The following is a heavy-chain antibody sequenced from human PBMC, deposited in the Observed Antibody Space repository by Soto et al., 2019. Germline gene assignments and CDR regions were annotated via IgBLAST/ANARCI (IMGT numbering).Heavy chain of an antibody. J-gene: IGHJ6*02. CDR2: IYYSGST. D-gene: IGHD2-2*01. V-gene: IGHV4-30-4*01. CDR1: GGSISSGDYY. CDR3: ARGGVIVVVPAAMYYYYYGMDV. Sequence: SETLSLTCTVSGGSISSGDYYWSWIRQPPGKGLEWIGYIYYSGSTYYNPSLKSRVTISVDMSKNQFSLKLSSVTAADTAVYYCARGGVIVVVPAAMYYYYYGMDVWGQGTTVTVSS.